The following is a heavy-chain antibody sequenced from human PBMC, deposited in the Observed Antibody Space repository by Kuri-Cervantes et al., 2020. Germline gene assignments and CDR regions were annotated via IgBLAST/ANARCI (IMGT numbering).Heavy chain of an antibody. CDR1: GFTFSDYW. D-gene: IGHD5-18*01. V-gene: IGHV3-74*01. Sequence: GESLRLSCAASGFTFSDYWMHWVRQAPGEGLVWVSQISSDGSSTTYADSVEGRFTISRDSAKNTLHLQLNSLRAEDTAVYYCVRGGYGTALDIWGQGTVVTVSS. J-gene: IGHJ3*02. CDR3: VRGGYGTALDI. CDR2: ISSDGSST.